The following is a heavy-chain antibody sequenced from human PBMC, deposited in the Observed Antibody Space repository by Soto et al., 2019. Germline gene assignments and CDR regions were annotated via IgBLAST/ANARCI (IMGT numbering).Heavy chain of an antibody. CDR1: GYSFTSYW. CDR3: ARNRSVPAASPYYYYGMDV. CDR2: IYPGDSVT. V-gene: IGHV5-51*01. D-gene: IGHD2-2*01. J-gene: IGHJ6*02. Sequence: GESLKISCKGSGYSFTSYWIGWVRQMPGKGLEWMGIIYPGDSVTRYSPSFQGQVTISADKSISTAYLQWSSLKASDTAMYYCARNRSVPAASPYYYYGMDVWGQGTTVTVSS.